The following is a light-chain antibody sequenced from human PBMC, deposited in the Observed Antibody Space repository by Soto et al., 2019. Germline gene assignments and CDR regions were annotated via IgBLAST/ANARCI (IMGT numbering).Light chain of an antibody. CDR1: QSISSW. V-gene: IGKV1-5*03. CDR3: QQYKIYSLYS. CDR2: KAS. Sequence: DIQMTQSPSTLSASVGDRVTITCRASQSISSWLAWYQQKPGKAPKLLIYKASSLESGVPSRFRGSGSGTEFTLPISSVPPDDFESYFCQQYKIYSLYSFGKGNKLELK. J-gene: IGKJ2*03.